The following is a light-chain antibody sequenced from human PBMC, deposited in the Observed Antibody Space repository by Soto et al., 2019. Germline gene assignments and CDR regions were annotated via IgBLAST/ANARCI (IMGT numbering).Light chain of an antibody. CDR1: RSDVGGYHC. V-gene: IGLV2-14*03. CDR2: DVS. J-gene: IGLJ1*01. CDR3: STYTSGSFRV. Sequence: QSVLTQPASVSGSPGQFINISCTGTRSDVGGYHCVCWYQHHPGKAPNLLIYDVSYRPSGFSDRFSGSKSANTATLTISGLQAEDEADYYCSTYTSGSFRVFGAGTKGTVL.